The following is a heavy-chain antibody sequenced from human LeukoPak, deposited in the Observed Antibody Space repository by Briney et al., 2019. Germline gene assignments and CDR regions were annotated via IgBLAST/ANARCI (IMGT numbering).Heavy chain of an antibody. CDR2: ISAYNGNT. CDR3: AHTFGGYDILTGYYKN. V-gene: IGHV1-18*01. J-gene: IGHJ4*02. D-gene: IGHD3-9*01. CDR1: GYTFTSYG. Sequence: ASVKVSCKASGYTFTSYGISWVRQARGQGLEWMGSISAYNGNTNYAQKLQGRVTMTTDTSTSTAYMELRSLRSDDTAVYYCAHTFGGYDILTGYYKNWGQGTLVTVSS.